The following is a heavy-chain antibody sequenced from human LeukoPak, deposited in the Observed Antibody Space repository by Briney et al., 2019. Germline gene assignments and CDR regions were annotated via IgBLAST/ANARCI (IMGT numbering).Heavy chain of an antibody. D-gene: IGHD3-10*01. Sequence: QSGGSLRLSCAASGFTFSQYWMSWVRQAPGKGLEWVANIKHEGGDKQDGSEEKYVDSVKGQFSISRDNAKNSLYLQMNSLRAEDTAVYYCARSGRGVDSFHFYMDVWGKGTTVTVSS. CDR2: IKHEGGDKQDGSEE. J-gene: IGHJ6*03. CDR1: GFTFSQYW. CDR3: ARSGRGVDSFHFYMDV. V-gene: IGHV3-7*01.